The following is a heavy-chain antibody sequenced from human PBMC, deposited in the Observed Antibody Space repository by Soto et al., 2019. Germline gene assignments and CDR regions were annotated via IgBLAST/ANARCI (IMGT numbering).Heavy chain of an antibody. CDR2: ISSSGGST. V-gene: IGHV3-23*01. J-gene: IGHJ4*02. CDR1: GFTFSSYA. CDR3: AAFRADKYYDFWSGYFY. D-gene: IGHD3-3*01. Sequence: PGGSLRLSCAASGFTFSSYAMTWVRQAPGKGLEWVSTISSSGGSTYYADSVKGRFTISRDNSKNTLYLQMNSLRAEDTAVYYCAAFRADKYYDFWSGYFYWGQGTLVTVSS.